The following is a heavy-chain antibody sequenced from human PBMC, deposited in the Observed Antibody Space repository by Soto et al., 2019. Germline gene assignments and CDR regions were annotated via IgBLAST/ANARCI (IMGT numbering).Heavy chain of an antibody. J-gene: IGHJ4*02. V-gene: IGHV3-23*01. D-gene: IGHD2-2*02. CDR1: GFAFDSYA. CDR3: VTRWPSRLYKLDN. CDR2: ISASVTSQ. Sequence: PGGSLRLSCAASGFAFDSYAMNWVRQAPGKGLEWIATISASVTSQYYADSVKGRFTISRDNSKNTLFLHMSSLRADDTAMYYCVTRWPSRLYKLDNWGQGTLVTVSS.